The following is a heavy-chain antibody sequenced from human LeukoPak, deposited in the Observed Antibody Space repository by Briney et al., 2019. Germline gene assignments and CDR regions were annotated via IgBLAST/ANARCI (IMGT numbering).Heavy chain of an antibody. CDR2: IYHTGRA. J-gene: IGHJ4*02. CDR1: GDSISSSNW. CDR3: AGVSNWGTSRGDY. V-gene: IGHV4-4*02. D-gene: IGHD1-1*01. Sequence: PSGTLSLTCTVSGDSISSSNWWSWVRQPPGKGLEWIGEIYHTGRANYNPSLKRRVTISVDKSKNQFSLNLSSVTAADTAVYYCAGVSNWGTSRGDYWGQGTLVTVSS.